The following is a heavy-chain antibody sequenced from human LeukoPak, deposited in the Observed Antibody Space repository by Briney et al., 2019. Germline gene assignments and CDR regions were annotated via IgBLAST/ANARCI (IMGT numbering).Heavy chain of an antibody. J-gene: IGHJ4*02. CDR1: GGSISSYS. Sequence: SETLSLTCTVSGGSISSYSWSWIRQPPGKGLEWIGYIYHSGSTYYNPSLKSRVTILVDRSKNQFSLKLSSVTAADTAVYYCARIIVAPGRAYYFDYWGQGTLVTVSS. CDR3: ARIIVAPGRAYYFDY. D-gene: IGHD5-12*01. CDR2: IYHSGST. V-gene: IGHV4-30-2*01.